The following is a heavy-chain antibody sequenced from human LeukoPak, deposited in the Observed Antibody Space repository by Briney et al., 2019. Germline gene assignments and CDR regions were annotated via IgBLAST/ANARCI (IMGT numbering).Heavy chain of an antibody. D-gene: IGHD3-22*01. CDR2: IYYSGST. J-gene: IGHJ4*02. CDR1: GGSISSNY. V-gene: IGHV4-59*01. CDR3: AGGGGGGYYDSSGYPDY. Sequence: SETLSLTCTVSGGSISSNYWSWIRQPPGEGLEWIGYIYYSGSTNYNPSLKSRVTISVDTSKNQFSLKRSSVTAADTAVYYCAGGGGGGYYDSSGYPDYWGQGTLVTVSS.